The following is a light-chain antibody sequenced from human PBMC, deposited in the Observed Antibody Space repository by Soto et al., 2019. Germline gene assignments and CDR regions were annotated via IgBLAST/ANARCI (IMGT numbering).Light chain of an antibody. Sequence: EIVLTQSPCTLSVSPGERATLSCRAIQSVSSSYLAWYQQKPGQAPRLLIYGASSRATGIPDRFSGSGSGTDFTLTISRLEPEDFAVYYCQQYGSSPLTFGGGTKVDIK. CDR1: QSVSSSY. CDR3: QQYGSSPLT. J-gene: IGKJ4*01. V-gene: IGKV3-20*01. CDR2: GAS.